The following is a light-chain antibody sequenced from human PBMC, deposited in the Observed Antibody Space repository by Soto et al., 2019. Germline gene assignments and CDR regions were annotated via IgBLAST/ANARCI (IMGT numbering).Light chain of an antibody. Sequence: VMTQSPATPSVSPGQRARLSCRASQSVSSYLAWYQQTPGQAPRLLIYDASNRATGIPARFSGSGSGTDFTLTISSLEPEDFAVYYRQQRSNWPPPITFGQGTRLEIK. CDR2: DAS. J-gene: IGKJ5*01. CDR3: QQRSNWPPPIT. V-gene: IGKV3-11*01. CDR1: QSVSSY.